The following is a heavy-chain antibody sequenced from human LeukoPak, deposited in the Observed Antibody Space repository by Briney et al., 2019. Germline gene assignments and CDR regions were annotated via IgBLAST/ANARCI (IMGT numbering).Heavy chain of an antibody. CDR2: INHSGIT. Sequence: PSETLSLTCAVYGGSFSDYYWNWIRQPPGKGLEWIGEINHSGITNYIASLKSRVTISVDTSKNQFSLKLSSVTAADTAVYYCARGQGGSYYYYYYYMDVWGKGTTVTVSS. J-gene: IGHJ6*03. CDR1: GGSFSDYY. V-gene: IGHV4-34*01. D-gene: IGHD1-26*01. CDR3: ARGQGGSYYYYYYYMDV.